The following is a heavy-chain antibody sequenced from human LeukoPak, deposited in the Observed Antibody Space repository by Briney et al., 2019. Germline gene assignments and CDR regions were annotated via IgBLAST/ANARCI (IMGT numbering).Heavy chain of an antibody. V-gene: IGHV3-23*01. J-gene: IGHJ1*01. D-gene: IGHD5-24*01. CDR2: ISETSRKT. CDR1: GFTFNIYA. Sequence: GGSLRLSCAASGFTFNIYAMSWVRQAPGMGLEWVSAISETSRKTYYADSVKGRFTISRDNSKNTLYLQMNGLRDEDTAVYYCVQEARRDGYKLAPVAEHWGQGTLLTVSS. CDR3: VQEARRDGYKLAPVAEH.